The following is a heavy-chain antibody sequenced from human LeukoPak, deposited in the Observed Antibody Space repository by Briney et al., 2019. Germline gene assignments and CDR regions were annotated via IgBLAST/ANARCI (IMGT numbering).Heavy chain of an antibody. CDR2: IYHSGST. V-gene: IGHV4-38-2*02. CDR1: GYSISSGYY. D-gene: IGHD3-22*01. Sequence: PSETLSLTCTDSGYSISSGYYWGWIRQPPGKGLEWIGSIYHSGSTYYNPSLKSRVTISVDTSKNQFSLKLSSVTAADTAVYYCARGSDSSGYSPVFDYWGQGTLVTVSS. J-gene: IGHJ4*02. CDR3: ARGSDSSGYSPVFDY.